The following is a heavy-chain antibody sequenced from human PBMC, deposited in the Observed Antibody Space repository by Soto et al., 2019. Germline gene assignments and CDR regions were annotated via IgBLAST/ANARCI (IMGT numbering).Heavy chain of an antibody. CDR1: GFTSGSYW. D-gene: IGHD1-20*01. Sequence: EVQLVESGGGLVQPGGSLRLSCTASGFTSGSYWMNWVRQAPGKGLEWVAIRKNDGSEKYYVDSVKGRFTISRDNAKNSLYLQMKRLRGEDTDVYSCKRDGYNWNDLEYWGQGTLVTVSS. CDR2: RKNDGSEK. J-gene: IGHJ4*02. V-gene: IGHV3-7*01. CDR3: KRDGYNWNDLEY.